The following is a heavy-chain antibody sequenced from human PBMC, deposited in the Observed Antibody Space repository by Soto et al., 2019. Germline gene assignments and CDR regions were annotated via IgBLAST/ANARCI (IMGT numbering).Heavy chain of an antibody. CDR1: GYTFTNYA. Sequence: QVQLVQSGAEEKKPGASVKVSCKASGYTFTNYAMQWVRQAPGQRLEWMGWINAGNGNTKYSQKFQGRVTITRDTPASTAYRELSSLRSEDTAVYYCARAVGGSSSRGDYWGQGTLVTVSS. CDR2: INAGNGNT. D-gene: IGHD6-13*01. V-gene: IGHV1-3*05. CDR3: ARAVGGSSSRGDY. J-gene: IGHJ4*02.